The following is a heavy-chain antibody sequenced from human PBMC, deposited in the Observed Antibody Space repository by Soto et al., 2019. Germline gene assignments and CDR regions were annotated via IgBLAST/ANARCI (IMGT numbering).Heavy chain of an antibody. V-gene: IGHV5-10-1*01. CDR1: GYSFSNNW. D-gene: IGHD6-19*01. CDR3: ARPYSPGWRFLDF. J-gene: IGHJ4*02. Sequence: SLKISCKGSGYSFSNNWITWVRQMPGKGLEWMGRIDPSDSYTSYSPSFQGHVTISADNSISTAYLQWSSLKASDTAVYYCARPYSPGWRFLDFWDQGTLVTVSS. CDR2: IDPSDSYT.